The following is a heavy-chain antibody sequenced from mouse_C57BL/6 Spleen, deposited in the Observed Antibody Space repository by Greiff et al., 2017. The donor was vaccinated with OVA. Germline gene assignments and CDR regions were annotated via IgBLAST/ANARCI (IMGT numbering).Heavy chain of an antibody. D-gene: IGHD4-1*01. J-gene: IGHJ1*03. CDR3: ARYPNWDETWYFDV. CDR1: GYTFTSYW. V-gene: IGHV1-50*01. CDR2: IDPSDSYT. Sequence: QVQLQQPGAELVKPGASVKLSCKASGYTFTSYWMQWVKQRPGQGLEWIGKIDPSDSYTNYNQKFKGKATLTVDTSSSTAYMQLSSLTSEDSAVYYCARYPNWDETWYFDVWGTGTTVTVSS.